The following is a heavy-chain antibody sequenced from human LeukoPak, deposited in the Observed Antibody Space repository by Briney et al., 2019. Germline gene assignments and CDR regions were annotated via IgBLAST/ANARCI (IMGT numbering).Heavy chain of an antibody. V-gene: IGHV4-4*07. D-gene: IGHD3-9*01. CDR2: IYTSGST. Sequence: SETLSLTCTVSGGSISSYDWSWIRQPAGKGLEWIGRIYTSGSTNYNPSLKSRVTMSVDTSKNQFSLKLSSVTAADTAVYYCARERPTVLRYFDWSNHDAFDIWGQGTMVTVSS. CDR1: GGSISSYD. J-gene: IGHJ3*02. CDR3: ARERPTVLRYFDWSNHDAFDI.